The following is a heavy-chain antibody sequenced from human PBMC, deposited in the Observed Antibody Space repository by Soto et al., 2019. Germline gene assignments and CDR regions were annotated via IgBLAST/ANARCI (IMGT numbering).Heavy chain of an antibody. D-gene: IGHD4-17*01. CDR1: GYTFTSYG. CDR2: ISAYNGNT. CDR3: ARDLSDYGDYGTDAFDI. J-gene: IGHJ3*02. V-gene: IGHV1-18*01. Sequence: QVQLVQSGAEVKKPGASVKVSCKASGYTFTSYGISWVRQAPGQGLEWMGWISAYNGNTNYGQKLQGRVTMTTDTSTSTDYMELRSLRSDDTAVYYCARDLSDYGDYGTDAFDIWGQGTMVTVSS.